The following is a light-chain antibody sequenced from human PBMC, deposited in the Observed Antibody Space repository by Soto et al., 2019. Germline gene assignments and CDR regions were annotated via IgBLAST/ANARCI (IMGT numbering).Light chain of an antibody. CDR3: SSYSNNHLSV. J-gene: IGLJ1*01. CDR1: SSDVGGYNY. CDR2: DVS. V-gene: IGLV2-14*03. Sequence: QSALTQPASVSGSPGQSITISCTGTSSDVGGYNYVSWYQQHPGKAPQLMIFDVSNRPSGVSNRFSGSKSGNTASLTISGHQAEDEADYCCSSYSNNHLSVFGPGTKLTVL.